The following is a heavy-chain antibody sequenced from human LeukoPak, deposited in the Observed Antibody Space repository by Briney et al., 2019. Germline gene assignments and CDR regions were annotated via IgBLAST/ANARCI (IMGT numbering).Heavy chain of an antibody. CDR3: ARLYGTYPGWFDP. D-gene: IGHD4-17*01. V-gene: IGHV3-33*01. CDR2: IWYDGSNK. J-gene: IGHJ5*02. Sequence: PGGSLRLSCAASGFTFSSYGMHWVRQAPGKGLEWVAVIWYDGSNKYYAASVKGRFTISRDNSKNTLYLQMNSLRAEDTAVYYCARLYGTYPGWFDPWGQGTLVTVSS. CDR1: GFTFSSYG.